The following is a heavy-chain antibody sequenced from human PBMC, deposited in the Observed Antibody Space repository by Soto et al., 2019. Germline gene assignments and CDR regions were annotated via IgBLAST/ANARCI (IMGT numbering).Heavy chain of an antibody. CDR2: INHSGGT. Sequence: SETLSLTCAVYGGSFSGYYWSWIRQPPGKGLEWIGEINHSGGTNYNPSLKSRVTISVDTSKNQFSLKLSSVTAADTAVYYCARFLWGGDSSGYYSHYYYYGMDVWGQGTTVTVS. CDR3: ARFLWGGDSSGYYSHYYYYGMDV. J-gene: IGHJ6*02. CDR1: GGSFSGYY. D-gene: IGHD3-22*01. V-gene: IGHV4-34*01.